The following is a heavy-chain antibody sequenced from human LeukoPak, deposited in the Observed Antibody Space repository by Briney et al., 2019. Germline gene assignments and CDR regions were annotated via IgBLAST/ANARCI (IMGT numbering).Heavy chain of an antibody. Sequence: PGGSLRLPCAASGFTFRSYWMSWVRQAPGEGLEWVANIERDGSEKYYVDSVKGRFIISRDNAKNSLYLEMNSLRAEDTAVYYCARVADGDKYGGRDYWGQGALVIVSS. CDR1: GFTFRSYW. CDR3: ARVADGDKYGGRDY. D-gene: IGHD5-24*01. CDR2: IERDGSEK. V-gene: IGHV3-7*01. J-gene: IGHJ4*02.